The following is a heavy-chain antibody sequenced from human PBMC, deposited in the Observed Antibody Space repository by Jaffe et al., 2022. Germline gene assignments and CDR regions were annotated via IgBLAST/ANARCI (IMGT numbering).Heavy chain of an antibody. D-gene: IGHD3-10*01. J-gene: IGHJ4*02. CDR2: IYTSGST. V-gene: IGHV4-61*02. Sequence: QVQLQESGPGLVKPSQTLSLTCTVSGGSISSGSYYWSWIRQPAGKGLEWIGRIYTSGSTNYNPSLKSRVTISVDTSKNQFSLKLSSVTAADTAVYYCARDVSYGSGSYYFDYWGQGTLVTVSS. CDR1: GGSISSGSYY. CDR3: ARDVSYGSGSYYFDY.